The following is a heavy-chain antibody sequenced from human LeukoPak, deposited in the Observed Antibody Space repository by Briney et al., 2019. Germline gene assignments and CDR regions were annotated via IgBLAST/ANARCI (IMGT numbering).Heavy chain of an antibody. Sequence: ASVKVSCKASGYTFTSYYMHWVRQAPGQGLEWMGIINPSGGSTSYAQKFQGRVTMTRDMSTSTVYMELSSLRSEDTAVYYCARELGYCSSTSCSHYYYYYMDVWGKGTTVTVYS. CDR1: GYTFTSYY. J-gene: IGHJ6*03. V-gene: IGHV1-46*01. D-gene: IGHD2-2*01. CDR2: INPSGGST. CDR3: ARELGYCSSTSCSHYYYYYMDV.